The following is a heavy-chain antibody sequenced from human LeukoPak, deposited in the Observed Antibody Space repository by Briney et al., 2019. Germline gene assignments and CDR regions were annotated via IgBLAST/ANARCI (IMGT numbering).Heavy chain of an antibody. J-gene: IGHJ4*02. CDR2: IIPIFGTA. V-gene: IGHV1-69*13. CDR3: ARGRNGLIWFGELER. D-gene: IGHD3-10*01. Sequence: SVKVSCKASGGTFSSYAISWVRQAPGQGLEWMGGIIPIFGTANYAQKFQGRVTITADESTSTAYMELSSLRSEDTAVYYCARGRNGLIWFGELERWGQGTLVTVSS. CDR1: GGTFSSYA.